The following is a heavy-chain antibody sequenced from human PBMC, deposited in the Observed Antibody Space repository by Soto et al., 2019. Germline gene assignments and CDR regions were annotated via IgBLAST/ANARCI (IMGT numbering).Heavy chain of an antibody. J-gene: IGHJ3*02. CDR3: AMTRLYDTGTNDYHRDALDI. CDR1: GFSFGTYV. Sequence: EVQLLESGGGMVEPRGSLKLSCAASGFSFGTYVMNWVRQAPGKGLEWVSGISGSGGRVYSADSVKGRFTISRDNSRNTLYLQMNSPRAEDTAIYYCAMTRLYDTGTNDYHRDALDIWGQGTQVTVSS. CDR2: ISGSGGRV. D-gene: IGHD3-22*01. V-gene: IGHV3-23*01.